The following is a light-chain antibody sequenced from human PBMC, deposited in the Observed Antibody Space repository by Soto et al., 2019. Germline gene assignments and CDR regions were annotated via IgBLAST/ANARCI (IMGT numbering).Light chain of an antibody. J-gene: IGKJ4*01. V-gene: IGKV1-39*01. Sequence: IQMTQSPSSLSASVGDRVTITCRASQSITTYLNWYRQKPGKAPKLLIYKASSLESGVPSRFSGSGSGTEFTLTISSLQPDDFATYYCQQSYTTPLTFGGGTKVDIK. CDR1: QSITTY. CDR3: QQSYTTPLT. CDR2: KAS.